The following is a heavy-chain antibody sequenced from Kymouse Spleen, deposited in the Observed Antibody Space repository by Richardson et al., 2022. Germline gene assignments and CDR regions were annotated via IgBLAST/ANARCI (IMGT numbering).Heavy chain of an antibody. Sequence: EVQLVESGGVVVQPGGSLRLSCAASGFTFDDYTMHWVRQAPGKGLEWVSLISWDGGSTYYADSVKGRFTISRDNSKNSLYLQMNSLRTEDTALYYCASSIAARLFDYWGQGTLVTVSS. CDR2: ISWDGGST. CDR1: GFTFDDYT. D-gene: IGHD6-6*01. V-gene: IGHV3-43*01. CDR3: ASSIAARLFDY. J-gene: IGHJ4*02.